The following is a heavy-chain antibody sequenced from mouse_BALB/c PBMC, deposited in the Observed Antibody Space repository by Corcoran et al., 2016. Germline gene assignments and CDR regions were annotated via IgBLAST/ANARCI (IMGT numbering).Heavy chain of an antibody. CDR1: GYTCTEYT. V-gene: IGHV1-22*01. J-gene: IGHJ1*01. CDR2: INPNNGGT. Sequence: QLQQSGPELVKPGASLRISCKTSGYTCTEYTLLWVKLSPGKSLEWIGGINPNNGGTSYNQKFKGKATLNVDKSCSTAYMELRSLTSEDSAVDYCARENYGNYGNFDVWGAGTTVTVSS. D-gene: IGHD2-1*01. CDR3: ARENYGNYGNFDV.